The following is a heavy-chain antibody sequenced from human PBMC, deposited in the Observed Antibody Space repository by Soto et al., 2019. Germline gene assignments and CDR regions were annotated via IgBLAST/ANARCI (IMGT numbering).Heavy chain of an antibody. CDR2: IYHSGST. CDR1: GGSISSNHW. D-gene: IGHD6-13*01. V-gene: IGHV4-4*02. CDR3: ARGSSSWYSDY. Sequence: SETLSLTCAFSGGSISSNHWWCWVRQPPGKGLEWIGEIYHSGSTNYNPSLKSRVTISVDKSKNQFSLKLSSVTAADTAVYYCARGSSSWYSDYWGQGTLVTVSS. J-gene: IGHJ4*02.